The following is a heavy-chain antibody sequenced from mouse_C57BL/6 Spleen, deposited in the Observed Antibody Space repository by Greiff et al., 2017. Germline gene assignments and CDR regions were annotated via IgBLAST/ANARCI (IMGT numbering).Heavy chain of an antibody. J-gene: IGHJ2*01. Sequence: VQLKESGPGLVKPSQSLSLTCSVTGYSITSGYYWNWIRQFPGNKLEWMGYISYDGSNNYNPSLKNRISITRDTSKNQFFLKLNSVTTEDTATYYCARASDGYFYWGQGTTLTVSS. V-gene: IGHV3-6*01. CDR1: GYSITSGYY. CDR3: ARASDGYFY. D-gene: IGHD2-3*01. CDR2: ISYDGSN.